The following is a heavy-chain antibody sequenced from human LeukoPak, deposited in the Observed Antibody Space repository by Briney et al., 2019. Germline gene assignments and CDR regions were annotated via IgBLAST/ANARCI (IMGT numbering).Heavy chain of an antibody. CDR1: GFSFSTYW. V-gene: IGHV3-74*01. Sequence: PGGALRLSCAAPGFSFSTYWMHWGRQAPGRGLGWVSRISGDGSSTSYADSVKGRFTSSRDNAKNTLFLQMNSLRVDYTAVYYCTSGYASGSPDYWGQGTLVTVS. CDR2: ISGDGSST. CDR3: TSGYASGSPDY. D-gene: IGHD3-10*01. J-gene: IGHJ4*02.